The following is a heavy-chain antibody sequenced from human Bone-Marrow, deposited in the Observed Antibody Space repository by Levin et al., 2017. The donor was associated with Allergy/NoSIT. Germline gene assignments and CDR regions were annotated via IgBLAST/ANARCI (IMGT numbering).Heavy chain of an antibody. D-gene: IGHD6-19*01. CDR2: IKQDGGEI. J-gene: IGHJ4*02. CDR1: GFTFSSYW. CDR3: ARLGGSGWSRDY. V-gene: IGHV3-7*04. Sequence: GESLKISCAASGFTFSSYWMSWVRQAPGKGLEWVADIKQDGGEIYYVDSVKGRFTISRDNAKNSLYLQMNSLRAEDTAVYYCARLGGSGWSRDYWGQGTLVTVSS.